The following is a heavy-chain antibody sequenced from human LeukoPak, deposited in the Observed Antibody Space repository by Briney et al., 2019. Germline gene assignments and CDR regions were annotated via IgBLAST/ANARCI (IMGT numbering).Heavy chain of an antibody. D-gene: IGHD2-21*02. J-gene: IGHJ4*02. Sequence: GGSLRLSCAASGFSVGTNYMTWVRQAPGKGLEWVSSISGSGGSTYYADSVKGRFTISRDNSKNTLYLQINSLRAEDTAVYYCAKAARSDSTDYWGQGTLVTVSS. CDR3: AKAARSDSTDY. CDR2: ISGSGGST. V-gene: IGHV3-23*01. CDR1: GFSVGTNY.